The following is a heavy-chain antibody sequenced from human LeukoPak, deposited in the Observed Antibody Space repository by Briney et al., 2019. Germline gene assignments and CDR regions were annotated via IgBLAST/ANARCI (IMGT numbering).Heavy chain of an antibody. Sequence: RASVKVSCKASGYTFTNYYMHWVRQAPGQGLEWMGIINPSGGSTNYAQKFQGRVTITRNTSISTAYMELSSLRSEDTAVYYCARGRYSSGWLPDYWGQGTLVTVSS. CDR3: ARGRYSSGWLPDY. CDR1: GYTFTNYY. CDR2: INPSGGST. J-gene: IGHJ4*02. V-gene: IGHV1-46*01. D-gene: IGHD6-19*01.